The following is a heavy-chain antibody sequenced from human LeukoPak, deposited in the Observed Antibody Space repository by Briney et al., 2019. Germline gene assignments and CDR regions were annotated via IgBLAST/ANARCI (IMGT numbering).Heavy chain of an antibody. J-gene: IGHJ4*02. CDR2: IYYSGST. D-gene: IGHD4-17*01. CDR1: GGSISSTRYY. V-gene: IGHV4-39*01. CDR3: ARTPLYGDED. Sequence: SETLSLTCSVSGGSISSTRYYWGWIRQPPGKGLEWIGSIYYSGSTYYNPSLKSRVAISVDTSNNQFSLKLRSVTAADTAVYYCARTPLYGDEDWGQGTLVTVSS.